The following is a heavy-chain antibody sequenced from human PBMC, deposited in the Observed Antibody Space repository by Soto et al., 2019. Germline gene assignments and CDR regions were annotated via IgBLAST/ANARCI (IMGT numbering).Heavy chain of an antibody. CDR1: GITFRRHG. Sequence: GGTLRLSCTVSGITFRRHGMHWVRQAPGKGLEWLRIISYDGIHKFYSESVKRRFTITRDNSKKTVFLQMNRLRAEDAAMYYRAKDFWNDVTATDGFDLWGQGALVTVSS. CDR2: ISYDGIHK. V-gene: IGHV3-30*18. D-gene: IGHD1-1*01. CDR3: AKDFWNDVTATDGFDL. J-gene: IGHJ3*01.